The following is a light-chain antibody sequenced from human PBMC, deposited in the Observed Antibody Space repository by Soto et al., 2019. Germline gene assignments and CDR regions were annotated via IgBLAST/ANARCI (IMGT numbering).Light chain of an antibody. CDR3: QQYFDIPWT. J-gene: IGKJ1*01. CDR2: WAS. Sequence: DSVMTQSPDSLAVSLGERATINCKSSQSLLYSSNNKNYLAWYQRKPGQPPKLLIYWASTREAGVPDRFSGSGSGTDFTLTISSLQAEDVAVYYCQQYFDIPWTFGQGTKVEIK. CDR1: QSLLYSSNNKNY. V-gene: IGKV4-1*01.